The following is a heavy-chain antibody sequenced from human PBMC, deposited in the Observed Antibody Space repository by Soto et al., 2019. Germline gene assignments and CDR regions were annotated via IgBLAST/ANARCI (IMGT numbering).Heavy chain of an antibody. J-gene: IGHJ4*02. D-gene: IGHD2-21*02. CDR1: GYTFTSRY. V-gene: IGHV1-46*01. CDR2: ISPSDGTT. Sequence: ASVKVSCKASGYTFTSRYMHWVRQAPGQGLEWMGIISPSDGTTTYAQKFQGRVTITRDTSASTAYMELSSLRSEDTAVYYCARSIVVVTALDYWGQGTLVTVSS. CDR3: ARSIVVVTALDY.